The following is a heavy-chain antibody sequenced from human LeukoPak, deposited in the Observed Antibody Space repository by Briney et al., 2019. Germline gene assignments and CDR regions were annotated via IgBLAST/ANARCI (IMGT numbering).Heavy chain of an antibody. V-gene: IGHV3-21*01. D-gene: IGHD3-22*01. J-gene: IGHJ4*02. Sequence: GGSLRLSCAASGFTFSSYSMNWVRQAPGKGLEWVSSISSSTTNIYYADSVKGRFTISRDNAKNSLYLQMNSLRAEDTAVYYCARDLVFYYDTSGHEYFDYWGQGTLVTVSS. CDR2: ISSSTTNI. CDR1: GFTFSSYS. CDR3: ARDLVFYYDTSGHEYFDY.